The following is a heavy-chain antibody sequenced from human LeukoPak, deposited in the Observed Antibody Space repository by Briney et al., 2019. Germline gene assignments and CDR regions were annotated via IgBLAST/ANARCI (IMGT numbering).Heavy chain of an antibody. Sequence: GGSLRLSCAASGFTFSSYSMNWVRQAPGKGLEWVSSISSSSSYIYYADSVKDRFIISRDNSKNTLYLQMNSLRAEDTAVYYCADDGFDIWGQGTMVTVSS. CDR3: ADDGFDI. V-gene: IGHV3-21*01. J-gene: IGHJ3*02. CDR1: GFTFSSYS. CDR2: ISSSSSYI.